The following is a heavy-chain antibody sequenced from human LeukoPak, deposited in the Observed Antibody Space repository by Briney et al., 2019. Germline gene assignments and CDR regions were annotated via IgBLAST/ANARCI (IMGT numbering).Heavy chain of an antibody. V-gene: IGHV1-69*05. CDR3: ARDRIGYCSSTSCYGGDY. Sequence: ASVKVSCKXSGGTFSSYAISWVRQAPGQGLEWMGGIIPIFGTANYAQKFQGRVTITTDESTSTAYMELSSLRSEDTAVYYCARDRIGYCSSTSCYGGDYWGQGTLVTVSS. CDR2: IIPIFGTA. D-gene: IGHD2-2*01. J-gene: IGHJ4*02. CDR1: GGTFSSYA.